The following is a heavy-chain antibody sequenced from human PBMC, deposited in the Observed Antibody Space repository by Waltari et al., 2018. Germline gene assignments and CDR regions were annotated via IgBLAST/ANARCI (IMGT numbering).Heavy chain of an antibody. J-gene: IGHJ3*02. CDR1: GFTFDDYD. Sequence: EVRMEESGGGVVRPEGSLRLSCAASGFTFDDYDMSWVRHAPGKGLEWVSGTNWSGVGTSYADSVRGRFTISRDNPNNFLYLHMNSLRVEDTALYYCVRIGREKGSFDIWGQGTLVTVSS. D-gene: IGHD1-26*01. V-gene: IGHV3-20*04. CDR3: VRIGREKGSFDI. CDR2: TNWSGVGT.